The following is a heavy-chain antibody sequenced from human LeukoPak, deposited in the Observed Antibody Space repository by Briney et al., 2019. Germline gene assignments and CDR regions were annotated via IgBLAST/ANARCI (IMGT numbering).Heavy chain of an antibody. V-gene: IGHV4-61*02. Sequence: SETLSLTCTVSGGSISSGSYYWRWLRQPAGTGLEGIGRIYTSGSTNYNPSLKSRVTISVDTSKNQFSLRLSSVTAADTAVYYCARARKRLGVPFDYGGQGTLVTVS. CDR1: GGSISSGSYY. J-gene: IGHJ4*02. D-gene: IGHD3-16*01. CDR2: IYTSGST. CDR3: ARARKRLGVPFDY.